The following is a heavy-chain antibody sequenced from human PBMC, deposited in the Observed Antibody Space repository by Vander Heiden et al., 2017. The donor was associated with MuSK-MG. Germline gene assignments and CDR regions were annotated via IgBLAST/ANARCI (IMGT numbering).Heavy chain of an antibody. CDR2: ISAYNGDT. D-gene: IGHD1-26*01. CDR1: GYTFPSHG. J-gene: IGHJ4*02. CDR3: ARGGVGAFSY. Sequence: QVKLVQAGAEVTKPGASVTVSSKASGYTFPSHGLSWVRQAPGEGLEWMGGISAYNGDTNDAKKLQSRVTMTTDTSTSTAYMELRSLRSDDTAVYYCARGGVGAFSYWGQGTLVTVSS. V-gene: IGHV1-18*01.